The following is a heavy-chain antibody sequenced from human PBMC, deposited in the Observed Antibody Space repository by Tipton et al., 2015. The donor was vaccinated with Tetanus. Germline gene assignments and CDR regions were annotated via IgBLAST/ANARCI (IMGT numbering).Heavy chain of an antibody. D-gene: IGHD3-10*01. J-gene: IGHJ4*02. Sequence: TLSLTCIVSGGSMSGSGHYGAWVRQSPGKGLEWIGSISYSGRTYYSPSLKSRVNMSVDTSKKDFSVRLGSVTAADTAVYYCARLREIVSSSGWAFDYWGQGILVTVSS. V-gene: IGHV4-39*02. CDR3: ARLREIVSSSGWAFDY. CDR1: GGSMSGSGHY. CDR2: ISYSGRT.